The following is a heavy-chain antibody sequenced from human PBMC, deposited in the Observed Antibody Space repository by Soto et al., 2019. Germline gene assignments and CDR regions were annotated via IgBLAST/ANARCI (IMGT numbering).Heavy chain of an antibody. CDR3: ARKHGSGSYLFYYYGMDV. Sequence: ASVQVSCKASGYTFTSYYMHWVRQAPGQGLEWMGIINPSGCSTSYAQKXQGRVTMTRDTSTSTVYMELSSLRSEDTAVYYCARKHGSGSYLFYYYGMDVWGQGTTVTVSS. D-gene: IGHD3-10*01. CDR1: GYTFTSYY. CDR2: INPSGCST. J-gene: IGHJ6*02. V-gene: IGHV1-46*01.